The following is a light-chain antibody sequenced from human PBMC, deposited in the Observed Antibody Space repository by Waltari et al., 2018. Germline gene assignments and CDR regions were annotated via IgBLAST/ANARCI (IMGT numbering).Light chain of an antibody. V-gene: IGKV3-15*01. CDR2: GAS. Sequence: EIVMTQSPATLSASPGGRATLSCRASESVSSNLAWYQQKPGQAPRLLIFGASTRAPGIPARFSGSGSGTDFTLSISSLRSEDFAVYYCQQYNNWPPYTFGQGTRLEIK. J-gene: IGKJ2*01. CDR1: ESVSSN. CDR3: QQYNNWPPYT.